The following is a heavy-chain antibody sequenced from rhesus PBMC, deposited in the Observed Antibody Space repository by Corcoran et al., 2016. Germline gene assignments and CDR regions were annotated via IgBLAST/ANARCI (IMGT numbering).Heavy chain of an antibody. CDR3: ARSYYYSGSSFDY. CDR1: GYSISSGYY. Sequence: QVQLQESGPGLVKPSATLSLTCAVSGYSISSGYYGGWLGPPPGKGLEYIGDISGSSGSPYYNPSLKSRVTISKDTSKNLLSLKLSSVTAADTAVYYCARSYYYSGSSFDYWGQGVLVTVSS. V-gene: IGHV4-99*01. D-gene: IGHD3-16*01. CDR2: ISGSSGSP. J-gene: IGHJ4*01.